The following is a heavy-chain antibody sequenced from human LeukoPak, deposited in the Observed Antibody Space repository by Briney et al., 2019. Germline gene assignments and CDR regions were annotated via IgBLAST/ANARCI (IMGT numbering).Heavy chain of an antibody. D-gene: IGHD3-3*01. CDR2: IYHSGRT. Sequence: SETLSLTCTVSGGSISGYYWSWFRQPPGKGLEWIRYIYHSGRTSYNPSLKSRVTISVDTSKNEFSLKLRFVTAADTAVYYCAGPIYEAVEQWGQGTLVTVSS. CDR1: GGSISGYY. V-gene: IGHV4-59*08. CDR3: AGPIYEAVEQ. J-gene: IGHJ4*02.